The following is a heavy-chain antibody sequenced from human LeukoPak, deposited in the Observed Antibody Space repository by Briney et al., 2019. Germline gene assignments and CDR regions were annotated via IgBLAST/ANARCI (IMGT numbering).Heavy chain of an antibody. D-gene: IGHD1-7*01. V-gene: IGHV3-7*03. CDR3: AKDGKTRNWNYFQAKPVY. Sequence: GGSLRLSCAASGFSFTTYWMGWVRQAPGKGLEWVANINQGGTEKYYVDSVKGRFTISRDNAKNSLYLQMNSLRAKDTAIYYCAKDGKTRNWNYFQAKPVYWGQGTLVTVSS. J-gene: IGHJ4*02. CDR2: INQGGTEK. CDR1: GFSFTTYW.